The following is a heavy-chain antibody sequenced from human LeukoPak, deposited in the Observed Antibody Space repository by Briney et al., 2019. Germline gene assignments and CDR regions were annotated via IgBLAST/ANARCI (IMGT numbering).Heavy chain of an antibody. CDR1: GGSISSYY. D-gene: IGHD2-15*01. V-gene: IGHV4-59*08. CDR3: ARNTRSRYCGGGSCYSSGWFDP. Sequence: SETLSLTCTVSGGSISSYYWSWIRQPPGKGLEWIGYIYYSGSTNYNPSLKSRVTISVDTSKNQFSLKLSSVTAADTAVYYCARNTRSRYCGGGSCYSSGWFDPWGQGTLVTVSS. J-gene: IGHJ5*02. CDR2: IYYSGST.